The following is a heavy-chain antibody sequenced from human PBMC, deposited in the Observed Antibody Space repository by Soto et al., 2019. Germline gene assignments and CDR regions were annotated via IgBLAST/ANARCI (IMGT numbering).Heavy chain of an antibody. V-gene: IGHV3-23*01. CDR2: IGVNT. D-gene: IGHD4-17*01. Sequence: GGSLRLSCAASGFSLSTYAMSWVRQAPGKGLEWVSSIGVNTHYADSVKGRFTISTDNSKNTVYLQMDSLRAEDTAVYYCAKKYGHDAASFDYWGQGTLVTVSS. CDR1: GFSLSTYA. CDR3: AKKYGHDAASFDY. J-gene: IGHJ4*02.